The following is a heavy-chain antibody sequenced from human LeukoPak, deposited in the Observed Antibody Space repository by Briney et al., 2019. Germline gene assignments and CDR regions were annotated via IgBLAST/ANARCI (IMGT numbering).Heavy chain of an antibody. CDR2: INPNSGGT. J-gene: IGHJ5*02. CDR1: GYTFTGYY. V-gene: IGHV1-2*02. D-gene: IGHD2/OR15-2a*01. Sequence: ASVKVSFTSSGYTFTGYYMHWVRQAPGQGLEWVGWINPNSGGTDYAQKFQGRVTMTRDTSISTAYMELSSLRSDDTAVYYCARSNNWADLWGRRPLVTVSS. CDR3: ARSNNWADL.